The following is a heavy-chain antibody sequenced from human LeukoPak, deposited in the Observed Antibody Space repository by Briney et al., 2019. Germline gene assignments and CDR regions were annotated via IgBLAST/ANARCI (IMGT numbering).Heavy chain of an antibody. Sequence: ASVNVSCKASGYTFTSYAMHWVRQAPGQRLEWMGWINAGNGNTKYSQKFQGRVTITRDTSASTAYMELSSLRSEDTAVYYCVRTQITIFGVVIIGPFDYWGQGTLVTVSS. V-gene: IGHV1-3*01. CDR3: VRTQITIFGVVIIGPFDY. CDR2: INAGNGNT. J-gene: IGHJ4*02. D-gene: IGHD3-3*01. CDR1: GYTFTSYA.